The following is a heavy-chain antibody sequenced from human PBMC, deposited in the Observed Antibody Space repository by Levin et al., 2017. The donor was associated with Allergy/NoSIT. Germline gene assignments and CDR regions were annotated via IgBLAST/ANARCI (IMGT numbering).Heavy chain of an antibody. Sequence: PGGSLRLSCAASEFSFSNYGMSWVRQTPGKGLEWVSCITSSGGSTFYADSVKGRFTISGDNSKSTLYLQMNSLRAEDTAVYYCARYCISANCRSEGYYYGMDVWGQGTTVTVSS. CDR1: EFSFSNYG. J-gene: IGHJ6*02. D-gene: IGHD2-2*01. CDR2: ITSSGGST. V-gene: IGHV3-23*01. CDR3: ARYCISANCRSEGYYYGMDV.